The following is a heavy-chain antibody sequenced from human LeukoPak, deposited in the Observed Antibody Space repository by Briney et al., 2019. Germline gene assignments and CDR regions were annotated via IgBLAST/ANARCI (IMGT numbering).Heavy chain of an antibody. J-gene: IGHJ4*02. CDR2: IKQDGSEK. CDR1: GFTFSSYW. D-gene: IGHD4-11*01. Sequence: GGSLRLSCAASGFTFSSYWMSWVRQAPGKGLEWVANIKQDGSEKYYVDSVKGRFTISRDNPKSTLYLQMNSLRAEDTAVYYCAKSTTVTTQQRGYFDYWGQGTLVTVSS. CDR3: AKSTTVTTQQRGYFDY. V-gene: IGHV3-7*01.